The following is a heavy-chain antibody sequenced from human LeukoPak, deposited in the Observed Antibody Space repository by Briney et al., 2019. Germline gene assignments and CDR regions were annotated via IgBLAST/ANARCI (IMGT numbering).Heavy chain of an antibody. J-gene: IGHJ4*02. D-gene: IGHD3-22*01. CDR3: AKRSGYYYGVDY. Sequence: GGSLRLSCAASGFTFDDYAMPWVRQAPGKGLEWVSGISWNSGSIGYADSVKGRFTISRDNSKNTLYLQMNSLRAEDTAVYYCAKRSGYYYGVDYWGQGTLVTVSS. V-gene: IGHV3-9*01. CDR2: ISWNSGSI. CDR1: GFTFDDYA.